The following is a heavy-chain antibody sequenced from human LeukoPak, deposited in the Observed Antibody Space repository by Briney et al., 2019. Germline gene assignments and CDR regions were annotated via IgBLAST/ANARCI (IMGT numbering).Heavy chain of an antibody. Sequence: SETLSLTCAVSGGSISSGGYSWSWIRQPPGKGLEWIGYIYHSGSTYYNPSLKSRVTISVDRSKNQFSLKLSSVTAADTAVYYCARGGVDCSSTSCCTHLDYWGQGTLVTVSS. V-gene: IGHV4-30-2*01. CDR1: GGSISSGGYS. D-gene: IGHD2-2*02. CDR3: ARGGVDCSSTSCCTHLDY. J-gene: IGHJ4*02. CDR2: IYHSGST.